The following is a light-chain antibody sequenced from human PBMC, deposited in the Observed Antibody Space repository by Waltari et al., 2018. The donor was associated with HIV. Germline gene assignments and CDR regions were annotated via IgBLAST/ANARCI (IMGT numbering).Light chain of an antibody. J-gene: IGLJ2*01. CDR2: KDT. Sequence: SFELAQPPSVSVSPGQPATITCSGASLAKQYGYWYQQKSGQAPLLVIYKDTERPSGIPDRFSGSTSGAIVTLTISGVQAEDEADYYCQSADTSGTYVVFGGGTKLTVL. V-gene: IGLV3-25*03. CDR3: QSADTSGTYVV. CDR1: SLAKQY.